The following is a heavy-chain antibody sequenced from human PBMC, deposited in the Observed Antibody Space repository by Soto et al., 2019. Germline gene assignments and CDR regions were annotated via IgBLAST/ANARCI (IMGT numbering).Heavy chain of an antibody. J-gene: IGHJ6*02. CDR2: ISGSGGST. V-gene: IGHV3-23*01. CDR1: GFTFSSYA. CDR3: ATRGGLGYCSSTSCYDGMDV. Sequence: EVQLLESGGGLVQPGGSLRLSCAASGFTFSSYAMSWVRQAPGKGLEWVSAISGSGGSTYYADSVKGRFTISRDNSKKTLFLQMNSLRAEDTAVYYCATRGGLGYCSSTSCYDGMDVWCQGTTVTVSS. D-gene: IGHD2-2*01.